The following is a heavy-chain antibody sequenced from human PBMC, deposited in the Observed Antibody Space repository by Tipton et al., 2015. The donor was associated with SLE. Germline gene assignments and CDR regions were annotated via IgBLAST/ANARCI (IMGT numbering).Heavy chain of an antibody. J-gene: IGHJ4*02. CDR1: GYAFTGYY. Sequence: QSGPEVKKPGASLRVSCKASGYAFTGYYIHWVRQAPGQGLEWMGGIIPIFGTPNYAQKFQGRVTITADESTSTAYMELSSLRSEDTALYYCAGQVGHRILSFDDWGQGTLVTVSS. CDR2: IIPIFGTP. D-gene: IGHD2/OR15-2a*01. CDR3: AGQVGHRILSFDD. V-gene: IGHV1-69*13.